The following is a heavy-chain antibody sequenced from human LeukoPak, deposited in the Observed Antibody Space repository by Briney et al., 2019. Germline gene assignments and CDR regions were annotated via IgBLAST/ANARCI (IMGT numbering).Heavy chain of an antibody. V-gene: IGHV1-3*01. CDR1: GYTFTGYY. D-gene: IGHD3-16*01. CDR2: INAGNGNT. J-gene: IGHJ5*02. Sequence: ASVKVSCKASGYTFTGYYMHWVRQAPGQGLEWMGWINAGNGNTKYSQKFQGRVTITRDTSASTAYMELSSLRSEDTAVYYCARSDSGENWFDPWGQGTLVTVSS. CDR3: ARSDSGENWFDP.